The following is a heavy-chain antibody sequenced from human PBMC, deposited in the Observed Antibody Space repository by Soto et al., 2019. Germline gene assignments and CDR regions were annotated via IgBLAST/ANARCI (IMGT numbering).Heavy chain of an antibody. V-gene: IGHV1-69*02. CDR1: GGTFSSYT. D-gene: IGHD4-4*01. J-gene: IGHJ6*03. Sequence: QVQLVQSGAEVKKPGSSVKVSCKASGGTFSSYTISWVRQAPGQGVEWMGRIIPILGIANYAQKFQGRVTITADKSTSTAYMELSSLRSEDTAVYYCARRPRDSNYYMDVWGKGTTVTVSS. CDR2: IIPILGIA. CDR3: ARRPRDSNYYMDV.